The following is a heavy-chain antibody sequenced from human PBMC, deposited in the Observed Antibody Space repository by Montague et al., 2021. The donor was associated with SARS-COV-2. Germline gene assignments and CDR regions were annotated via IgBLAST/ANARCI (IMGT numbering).Heavy chain of an antibody. D-gene: IGHD1-26*01. CDR3: VKSGGGTFFEN. CDR2: IWSDGSHK. Sequence: SLRLSCAVSGFSLTYIGMFWVRQAPGKGLGCVAVIWSDGSHKNYGDSVKGRFTVSRDISTNTLFLLMSSLRVDDTAVYYCVKSGGGTFFENWGQGTLVTVSA. V-gene: IGHV3-33*06. J-gene: IGHJ4*02. CDR1: GFSLTYIG.